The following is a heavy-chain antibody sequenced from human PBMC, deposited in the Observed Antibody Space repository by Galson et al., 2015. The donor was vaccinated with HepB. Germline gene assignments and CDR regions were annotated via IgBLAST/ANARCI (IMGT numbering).Heavy chain of an antibody. CDR1: GYSFTSYW. J-gene: IGHJ4*02. D-gene: IGHD1-7*01. V-gene: IGHV5-51*01. CDR2: IYPGDSDT. CDR3: ARNYLRDGGRIDYGDV. Sequence: LKISCKGSGYSFTSYWIGWVRQMPGKGLEWMGIIYPGDSDTRYSPSFQGQVTISADKSISTAYLQWSSLKASDTAMYYCARNYLRDGGRIDYGDVWGQGTLVTVSS.